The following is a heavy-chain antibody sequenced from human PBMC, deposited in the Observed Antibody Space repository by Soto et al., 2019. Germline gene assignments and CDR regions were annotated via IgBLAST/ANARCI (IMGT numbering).Heavy chain of an antibody. V-gene: IGHV4-34*01. J-gene: IGHJ6*02. Sequence: SETLSLTCAVYGGSFSCYYWSWIRQPPGKGLEWIGEINHSGSTNYNPSLKSRVTISVDTSKNQFSLKLSSVTAADTAVYYCARDQRLGYCSGGSCFYYYYYGMDVWGQGTTVTVSS. CDR1: GGSFSCYY. D-gene: IGHD2-15*01. CDR3: ARDQRLGYCSGGSCFYYYYYGMDV. CDR2: INHSGST.